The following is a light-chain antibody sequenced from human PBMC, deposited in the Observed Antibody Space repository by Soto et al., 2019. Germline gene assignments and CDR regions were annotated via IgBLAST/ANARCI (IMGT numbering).Light chain of an antibody. CDR1: QTISTY. Sequence: DIQMTQSPSPLSASVGDRVTITCRASQTISTYLNWYQQKPGKAPKLLIYGASSLQSGVPSRSSGSGSGTDFTLTISGLQPEDFGTYYCQQSFSTPRTFGQGTKVDIK. CDR2: GAS. V-gene: IGKV1-39*01. J-gene: IGKJ1*01. CDR3: QQSFSTPRT.